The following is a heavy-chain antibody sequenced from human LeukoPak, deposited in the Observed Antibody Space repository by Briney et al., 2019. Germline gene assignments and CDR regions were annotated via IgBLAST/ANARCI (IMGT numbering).Heavy chain of an antibody. D-gene: IGHD1-26*01. CDR2: IYYSGST. CDR3: ARHVGATRRHAFDI. J-gene: IGHJ3*02. V-gene: IGHV4-59*12. CDR1: GGSISSYY. Sequence: PSETLSLTCTVSGGSISSYYWSWIRQPPGKGLEWIGYIYYSGSTNYNPSLKSRVTISVDTSKNQFSLKLSSVTAADTAVYYCARHVGATRRHAFDIWGQGTMVTVSS.